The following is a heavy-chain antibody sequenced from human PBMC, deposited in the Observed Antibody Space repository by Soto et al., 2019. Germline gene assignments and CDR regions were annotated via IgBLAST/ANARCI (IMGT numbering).Heavy chain of an antibody. CDR1: GGSISSSSYY. V-gene: IGHV4-39*01. D-gene: IGHD6-19*01. CDR3: ARQSSGWYNWFDP. Sequence: TLSLTCSVSGGSISSSSYYWGWIRQPPGKGLEWIGSIYYSGSIYYNPSLKSRVTISVDTSKNQFSMKLSSVTAAETAVYYCARQSSGWYNWFDPWGQGTLVTVSS. J-gene: IGHJ5*02. CDR2: IYYSGSI.